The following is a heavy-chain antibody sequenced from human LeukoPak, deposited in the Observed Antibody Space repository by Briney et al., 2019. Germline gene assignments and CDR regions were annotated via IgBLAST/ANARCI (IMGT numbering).Heavy chain of an antibody. V-gene: IGHV1-8*01. CDR2: MNPNSGNT. CDR1: GYTFTSYD. Sequence: GASVKVSCKASGYTFTSYDINWVRQAAGQGLEWMGWMNPNSGNTGYAQKFQGRVTMTRDTSISTAYLELTTLRPDDTAVYYCERGPPPYCSDDSCYSFLYFHHWGQGTLVTVSS. D-gene: IGHD2-15*01. J-gene: IGHJ1*01. CDR3: ERGPPPYCSDDSCYSFLYFHH.